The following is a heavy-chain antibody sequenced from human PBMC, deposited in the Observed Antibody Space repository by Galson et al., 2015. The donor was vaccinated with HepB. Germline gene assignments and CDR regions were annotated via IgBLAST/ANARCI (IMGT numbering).Heavy chain of an antibody. CDR2: VKQDGSEK. D-gene: IGHD5-24*01. J-gene: IGHJ4*02. CDR3: ARDGIYGDGYNFDY. Sequence: SLRLSCAASGFTFSSYWMSWVRQAPGKGLEWVANVKQDGSEKYYVDSVKGRFTISRDNAKNSLYLQMNSLRAEDTAVYYCARDGIYGDGYNFDYWGQGTLVTVSS. CDR1: GFTFSSYW. V-gene: IGHV3-7*03.